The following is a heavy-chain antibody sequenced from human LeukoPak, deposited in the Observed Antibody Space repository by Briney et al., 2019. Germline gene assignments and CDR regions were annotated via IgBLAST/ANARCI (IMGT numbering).Heavy chain of an antibody. Sequence: ASVKVSCKASGYTFASYAMNWVRQAPGQGLEWMGWINTNTGNPTYAQGFTGRFVFSLDTSVSTAYLQISSLKAEDTAVYYCARDYDTDYYDSSSEDYWGQGTLVTVSS. V-gene: IGHV7-4-1*02. CDR1: GYTFASYA. J-gene: IGHJ4*02. D-gene: IGHD3-22*01. CDR2: INTNTGNP. CDR3: ARDYDTDYYDSSSEDY.